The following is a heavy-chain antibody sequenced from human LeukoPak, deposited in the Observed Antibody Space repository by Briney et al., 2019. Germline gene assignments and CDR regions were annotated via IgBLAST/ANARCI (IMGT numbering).Heavy chain of an antibody. V-gene: IGHV1-18*01. CDR2: ISAYNGNT. D-gene: IGHD3-9*01. CDR1: GYTFTSYG. J-gene: IGHJ4*02. Sequence: GASVKVSCKASGYTFTSYGISWVRQAPGQGLEWMGWISAYNGNTNYAQKLQGRVTMTTDTSMSTAYMELRSLRSDDTAVYYCARDEESYYDILTGYSDYWGQGTLVTVSS. CDR3: ARDEESYYDILTGYSDY.